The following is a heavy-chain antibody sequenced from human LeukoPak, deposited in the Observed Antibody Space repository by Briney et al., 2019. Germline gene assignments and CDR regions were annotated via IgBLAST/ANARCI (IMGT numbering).Heavy chain of an antibody. CDR2: IHYSRST. V-gene: IGHV4-39*07. CDR3: VRTRLSDHIVPAAERADDACV. Sequence: PSETLSLTCTVSGGSISSSRYYWGWIRQPPGKGLEWVGSIHYSRSTYYNPSLKSRVTVSVDTSENQFSLKLSSVAAADTAVYFCVRTRLSDHIVPAAERADDACVWGQGTMVTVSS. J-gene: IGHJ3*01. CDR1: GGSISSSRYY. D-gene: IGHD2-2*01.